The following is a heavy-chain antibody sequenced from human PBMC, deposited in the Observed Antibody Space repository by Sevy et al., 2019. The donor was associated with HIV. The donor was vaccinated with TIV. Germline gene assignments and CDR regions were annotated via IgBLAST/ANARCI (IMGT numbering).Heavy chain of an antibody. J-gene: IGHJ4*02. Sequence: GGYLRLSCAVSGFSFSNYWMSWVRQAPGKGLEWVANIKEDGSEKHYVDSVKGRFTISRDNTKNSLFLQMNSMRAEDTALCYCAGYNNLGYWGQGTLVTVSS. CDR1: GFSFSNYW. V-gene: IGHV3-7*01. CDR2: IKEDGSEK. CDR3: AGYNNLGY. D-gene: IGHD1-1*01.